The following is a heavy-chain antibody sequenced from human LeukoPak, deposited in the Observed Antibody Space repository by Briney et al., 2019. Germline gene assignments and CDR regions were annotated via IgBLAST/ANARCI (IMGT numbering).Heavy chain of an antibody. J-gene: IGHJ4*02. CDR3: AHSSWYLGFDY. CDR2: IYYSGST. V-gene: IGHV4-39*07. CDR1: GGSISSSSYY. D-gene: IGHD6-13*01. Sequence: SETLSLTCTASGGSISSSSYYWGWIRQPPGKGLEWIGSIYYSGSTYYNPSLKSRVTISVDTSKNQFSLKLSSVTAADTAVYYCAHSSWYLGFDYWGQGTLVTVSS.